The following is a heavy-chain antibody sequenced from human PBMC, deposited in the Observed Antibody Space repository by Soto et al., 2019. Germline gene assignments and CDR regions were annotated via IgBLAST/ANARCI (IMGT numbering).Heavy chain of an antibody. Sequence: GGSLRLSCAPSGFTFSSYAMSWVRQAPGKGLEWVSAISGSGGSTYYADSVKGRFTISRDNSKNTLYLQMNSLRAEDTAVYYCAKDLGSGWNYYYGMDVWGQGTTVTVSS. V-gene: IGHV3-23*01. D-gene: IGHD6-19*01. CDR3: AKDLGSGWNYYYGMDV. J-gene: IGHJ6*02. CDR1: GFTFSSYA. CDR2: ISGSGGST.